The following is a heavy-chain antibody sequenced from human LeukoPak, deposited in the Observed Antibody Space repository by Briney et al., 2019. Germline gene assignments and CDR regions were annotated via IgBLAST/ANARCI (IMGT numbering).Heavy chain of an antibody. J-gene: IGHJ4*02. V-gene: IGHV3-30*02. D-gene: IGHD7-27*01. CDR1: GFMFNTYV. CDR2: IRYDGSNK. CDR3: ARDRSNGVLFRY. Sequence: GGSLRLSCAASGFMFNTYVMHWVRQAPGKGLEWVAFIRYDGSNKYYADSVKGRFTISRDNSKNTLYLQMNSLRTEDTAVYYCARDRSNGVLFRYWGQGTLVTVSS.